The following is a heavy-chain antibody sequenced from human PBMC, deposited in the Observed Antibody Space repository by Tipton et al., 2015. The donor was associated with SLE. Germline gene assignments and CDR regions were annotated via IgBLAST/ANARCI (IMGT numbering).Heavy chain of an antibody. D-gene: IGHD7-27*01. CDR3: ARDPNGGYGSFDY. Sequence: TLSLTCTVSGGSIGTYYWSWIRQPPEKELEWIGYIDYSGTTSYNPSLKSRVAISLDTSKNQFSLKLSSVTAADTAVYYCARDPNGGYGSFDYWGLGALVTVSS. CDR2: IDYSGTT. J-gene: IGHJ4*02. CDR1: GGSIGTYY. V-gene: IGHV4-59*12.